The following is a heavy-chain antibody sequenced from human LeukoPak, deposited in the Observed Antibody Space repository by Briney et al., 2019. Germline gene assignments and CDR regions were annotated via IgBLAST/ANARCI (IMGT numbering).Heavy chain of an antibody. J-gene: IGHJ4*02. CDR1: GGSFSGYY. V-gene: IGHV4-34*01. CDR3: ARGVLRYFDWLSIFYFDY. Sequence: PSETLSLTSAVYGGSFSGYYRSWIRQPPGKGLEWIGEINHSGSTNYNPSLKSRVTISVDTSKNQFSLKLSSVTAADTAVYYCARGVLRYFDWLSIFYFDYWGQGTLVTVPS. D-gene: IGHD3-9*01. CDR2: INHSGST.